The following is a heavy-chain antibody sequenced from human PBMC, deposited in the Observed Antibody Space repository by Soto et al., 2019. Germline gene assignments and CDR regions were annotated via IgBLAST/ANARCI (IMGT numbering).Heavy chain of an antibody. CDR3: AKGGQLLTEGCGY. CDR1: GFTFDDYA. V-gene: IGHV3-9*01. J-gene: IGHJ4*02. D-gene: IGHD2-2*01. Sequence: EVQLVESGGGLVQPGRSLRLSCAASGFTFDDYAMHWVRQAPGKGLEWVSGISWNSGSIGYADSVKGRFTISRDNAKNSLYLQMNSLRAEDTALYYCAKGGQLLTEGCGYCGQGTLVTVAS. CDR2: ISWNSGSI.